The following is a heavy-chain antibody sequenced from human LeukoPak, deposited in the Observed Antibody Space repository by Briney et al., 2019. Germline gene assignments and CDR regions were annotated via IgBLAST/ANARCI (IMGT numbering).Heavy chain of an antibody. CDR1: GGSISSYY. CDR3: ARDRVSSAEWYFDY. D-gene: IGHD3-22*01. V-gene: IGHV4-4*07. Sequence: SETLSHTCTVSGGSISSYYWSWIRQPAGKGLEWIGRIYTSGGTNYNPSLKSRVTISVDTSKNQFSLKLSSVTAADTAVYYCARDRVSSAEWYFDYWGQGILVTVSS. CDR2: IYTSGGT. J-gene: IGHJ4*02.